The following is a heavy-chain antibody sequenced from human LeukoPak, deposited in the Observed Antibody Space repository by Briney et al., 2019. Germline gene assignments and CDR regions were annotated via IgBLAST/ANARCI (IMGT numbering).Heavy chain of an antibody. CDR1: GFTVSRNY. V-gene: IGHV3-66*01. J-gene: IGHJ4*02. D-gene: IGHD3-22*01. CDR2: IYSGGNT. CDR3: ARKTDSGGQGDY. Sequence: GGSLRLSCAASGFTVSRNYMSSVRQAPGKGLECVSVIYSGGNTYYTDSVKGRFTISRDNSKNTLYLQMNSLRAEDTAVYYCARKTDSGGQGDYWGPGTLVTVSS.